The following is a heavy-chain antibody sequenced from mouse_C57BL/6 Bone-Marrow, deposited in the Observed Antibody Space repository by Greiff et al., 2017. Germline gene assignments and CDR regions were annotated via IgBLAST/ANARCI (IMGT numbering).Heavy chain of an antibody. CDR1: GYTFTSYW. Sequence: VQLQQPGAELVKPGASVKLSCKASGYTFTSYWMHWVKQRPGRGLEWIGRIDPEDGETKYAPKFQGKATITADTSSNTAYLQLSSLTSEDTAVYYCARNYYGYDGDYWGQGTTLTVSS. CDR3: ARNYYGYDGDY. CDR2: IDPEDGET. J-gene: IGHJ2*01. V-gene: IGHV14-2*01. D-gene: IGHD2-2*01.